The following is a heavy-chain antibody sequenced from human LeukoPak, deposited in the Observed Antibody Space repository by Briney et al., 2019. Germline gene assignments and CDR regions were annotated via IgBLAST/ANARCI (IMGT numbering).Heavy chain of an antibody. CDR2: INSDGSEG. D-gene: IGHD6-6*01. CDR1: GFTFNHFP. J-gene: IGHJ3*01. Sequence: GGSLRLSCVASGFTFNHFPMSWSRQAPGKGLEWVASINSDGSEGYYADVVKGRFTISRDNAKNSLYLQINSLRAEDTAVYYCARSSYSSSSSVWGQGTMVTVSS. V-gene: IGHV3-7*03. CDR3: ARSSYSSSSSV.